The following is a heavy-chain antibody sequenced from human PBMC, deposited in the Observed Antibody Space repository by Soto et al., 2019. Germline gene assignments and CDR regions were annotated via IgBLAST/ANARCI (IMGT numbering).Heavy chain of an antibody. CDR2: IIPIFGTA. D-gene: IGHD3-3*01. CDR1: GGTFSSYA. CDR3: ARGPTRPTIFGVVLDGMDV. J-gene: IGHJ6*02. Sequence: ASVKVSCKASGGTFSSYAISWVRQAPGQGLEWMGGIIPIFGTANYAQKFQGRVTITADESTSTAYMELSSLRSEDTAVYYCARGPTRPTIFGVVLDGMDVWGQGTTVTVSS. V-gene: IGHV1-69*13.